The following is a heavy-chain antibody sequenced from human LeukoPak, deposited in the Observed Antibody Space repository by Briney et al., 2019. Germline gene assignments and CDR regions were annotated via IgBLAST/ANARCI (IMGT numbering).Heavy chain of an antibody. D-gene: IGHD6-19*01. CDR2: ISYDGSNK. CDR1: GLTFSSYA. Sequence: GGSLRLSCAASGLTFSSYAMHWVRQAPGKGLEWVAVISYDGSNKYYADSVKGRFTISRDNSKNTLYLQMNSLRAEDTAVYYCARPSTYSSGPYYFDYWGQGTLVTVSS. V-gene: IGHV3-30*04. CDR3: ARPSTYSSGPYYFDY. J-gene: IGHJ4*02.